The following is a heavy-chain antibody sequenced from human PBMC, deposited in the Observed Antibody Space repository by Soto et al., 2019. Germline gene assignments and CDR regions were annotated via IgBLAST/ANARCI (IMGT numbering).Heavy chain of an antibody. Sequence: EVQLVESGGGLVKSGESLRLSCAASGFSFSNAWMSWVRQAPGKGLEWVGRIKSKTNGETTDYAAPVKGRFTISRDDSKSTLFLQMNSLKSEDSAVYYCTTDDPINKSWGQGTLVTVSS. V-gene: IGHV3-15*01. CDR3: TTDDPINKS. CDR1: GFSFSNAW. J-gene: IGHJ5*02. CDR2: IKSKTNGETT.